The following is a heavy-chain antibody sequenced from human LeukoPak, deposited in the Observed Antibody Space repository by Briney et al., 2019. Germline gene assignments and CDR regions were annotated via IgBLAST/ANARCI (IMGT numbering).Heavy chain of an antibody. Sequence: SETLSLTCTVSGGSIGSHYWTWIRQTPGKGLEWMGYVYDIGSTKYHPSLKSRVTISVDTSKNQFSLRLSSVTAADTAVYYCARLAVAGYSLDYWGQGTLVTVSS. V-gene: IGHV4-59*11. CDR3: ARLAVAGYSLDY. J-gene: IGHJ4*02. D-gene: IGHD6-19*01. CDR2: VYDIGST. CDR1: GGSIGSHY.